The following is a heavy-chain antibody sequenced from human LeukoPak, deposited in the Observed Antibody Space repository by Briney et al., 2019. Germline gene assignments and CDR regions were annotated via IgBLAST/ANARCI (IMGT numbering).Heavy chain of an antibody. V-gene: IGHV3-48*02. CDR1: GFTFSTYS. D-gene: IGHD3-22*01. Sequence: GGSLRLSCAASGFTFSTYSMNWVRQAPGKGREWVSYITSSSSTIYYADSVRGRSTISRDNAKNSLYLQMNSLRDEDTAVYYCARVDWMIGAFDIWGQGTMVTVSS. J-gene: IGHJ3*02. CDR3: ARVDWMIGAFDI. CDR2: ITSSSSTI.